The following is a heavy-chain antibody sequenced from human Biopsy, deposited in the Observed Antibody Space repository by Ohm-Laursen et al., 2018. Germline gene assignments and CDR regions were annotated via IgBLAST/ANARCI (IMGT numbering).Heavy chain of an antibody. J-gene: IGHJ6*02. D-gene: IGHD6-19*01. Sequence: SSVKVSCKASGGAFTNYAINWVRQAPGHGLEWMGGINTVSETAGYAERFQGRVTITTDVTTTTAYMELSGLRSEDTAVYYCVAYPSSGFFENNDDYAMDVWGQGTPVIVSS. CDR1: GGAFTNYA. CDR2: INTVSETA. CDR3: VAYPSSGFFENNDDYAMDV. V-gene: IGHV1-69*05.